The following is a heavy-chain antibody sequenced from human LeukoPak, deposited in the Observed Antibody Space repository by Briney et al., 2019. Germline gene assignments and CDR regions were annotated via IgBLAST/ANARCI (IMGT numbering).Heavy chain of an antibody. Sequence: SETLSLTCAVYGGSFSGYYWSWIRQPPGKGLEWIGEINHSGSTNYNPSLKSRVTISVDTSKNQFSLKLSSVTAADTAVYYCARGILTDASNYLDYWGQGTLVTVSS. CDR2: INHSGST. J-gene: IGHJ4*02. CDR1: GGSFSGYY. V-gene: IGHV4-34*01. CDR3: ARGILTDASNYLDY.